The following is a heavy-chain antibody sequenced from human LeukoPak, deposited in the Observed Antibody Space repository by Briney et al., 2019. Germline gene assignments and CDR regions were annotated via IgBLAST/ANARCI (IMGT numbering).Heavy chain of an antibody. CDR1: GGSFSGYY. CDR2: INHSGST. D-gene: IGHD3-10*01. V-gene: IGHV4-34*01. Sequence: SSETLSLTCAVYGGSFSGYYWSWIRQPPGKGLEWIGEINHSGSTNYNPSLKSRVTISVDTSKNQFSLKLSSVTAADTAVYYCASQGIGKEDYWGQGTLVTVSS. J-gene: IGHJ4*02. CDR3: ASQGIGKEDY.